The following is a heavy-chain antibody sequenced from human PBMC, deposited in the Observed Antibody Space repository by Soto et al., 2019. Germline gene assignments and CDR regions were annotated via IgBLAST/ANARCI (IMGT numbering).Heavy chain of an antibody. CDR3: ARGSSTMVRGAPPDY. D-gene: IGHD3-10*01. CDR2: ISSNGGST. Sequence: EVQLVESGGGLVQPGGSLRLSCAASGFTFSSYAMHWVRQAPGKGLEYVSAISSNGGSTYYANSVKGRFTISRDNSKNTLYLQMCSLRAEDMAVYYCARGSSTMVRGAPPDYWGQGTLVTVSS. V-gene: IGHV3-64*01. CDR1: GFTFSSYA. J-gene: IGHJ4*02.